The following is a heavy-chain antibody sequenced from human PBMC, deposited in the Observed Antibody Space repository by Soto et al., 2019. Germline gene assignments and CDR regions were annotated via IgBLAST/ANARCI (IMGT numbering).Heavy chain of an antibody. CDR1: GGSISSGDYY. J-gene: IGHJ6*02. CDR3: ARDHMGYCGGDCYSAPYGMDV. D-gene: IGHD2-21*02. Sequence: SETLSLTCTVSGGSISSGDYYWSWIRQPPGKGLEWIGYIYYSGSTYYNPSLKSRVTISVDTSKNQFSLKLSSVTAADTAVYYCARDHMGYCGGDCYSAPYGMDVWGQGTTVTVSS. V-gene: IGHV4-30-4*01. CDR2: IYYSGST.